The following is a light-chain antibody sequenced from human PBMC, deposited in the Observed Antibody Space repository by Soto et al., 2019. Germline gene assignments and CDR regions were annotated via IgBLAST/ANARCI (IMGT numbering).Light chain of an antibody. J-gene: IGKJ2*01. CDR3: QQYYTTPYT. CDR2: WAS. CDR1: QSVLCSSNNKNY. V-gene: IGKV4-1*01. Sequence: DIVMTQSPDSLAVSLGERATINCKSSQSVLCSSNNKNYLAWYQQKPGQPPKLLIYWASTRESGVPDRFSGSGSGTDFTLTISRLQAEDVAVYYCQQYYTTPYTFGQGTKLEIK.